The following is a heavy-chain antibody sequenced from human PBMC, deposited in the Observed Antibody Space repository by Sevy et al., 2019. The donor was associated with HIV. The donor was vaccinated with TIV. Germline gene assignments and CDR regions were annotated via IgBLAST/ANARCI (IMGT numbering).Heavy chain of an antibody. Sequence: SETLSLTCSVSGASISSYQWSWIRQPPGKGLEWIGYMFSSGITNYNPSLKSRVTISVDTSKNQFSLKVNSVTAADTAAYYCARCQRAGIALAHYGHFDFWGRGTLVTVSS. CDR3: ARCQRAGIALAHYGHFDF. CDR2: MFSSGIT. D-gene: IGHD6-19*01. J-gene: IGHJ2*01. CDR1: GASISSYQ. V-gene: IGHV4-59*08.